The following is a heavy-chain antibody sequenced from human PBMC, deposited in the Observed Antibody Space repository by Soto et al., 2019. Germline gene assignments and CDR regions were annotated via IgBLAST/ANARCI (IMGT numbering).Heavy chain of an antibody. J-gene: IGHJ4*02. CDR2: INADNGNT. Sequence: ASVKVSCKASGYTFTSYAISWVRQAPGQGLEWMGWINADNGNTHYAQKLQGRVTMTTDTSTSTAYMELRSLRSDDTAAYYCATHGELLAYFDYWGQGTLVTVSS. CDR3: ATHGELLAYFDY. D-gene: IGHD3-10*01. V-gene: IGHV1-18*04. CDR1: GYTFTSYA.